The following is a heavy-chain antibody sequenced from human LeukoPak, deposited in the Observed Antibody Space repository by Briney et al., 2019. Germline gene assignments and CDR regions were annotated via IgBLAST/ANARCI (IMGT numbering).Heavy chain of an antibody. V-gene: IGHV3-74*01. CDR1: GFTFSSYW. Sequence: GGSLRLSCAASGFTFSSYWMHWVRQAPGKGLVWVSRINSDGSSTSYADSVKGRFTISRDNVKNTLYLQMNSLRAEDTAVYYCARVGTYYYADYWGQGTLVTVSS. J-gene: IGHJ4*02. CDR3: ARVGTYYYADY. D-gene: IGHD3-10*01. CDR2: INSDGSST.